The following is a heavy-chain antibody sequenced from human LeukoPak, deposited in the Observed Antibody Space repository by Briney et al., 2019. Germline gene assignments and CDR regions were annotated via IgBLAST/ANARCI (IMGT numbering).Heavy chain of an antibody. CDR2: INGRGDNT. V-gene: IGHV3-23*01. D-gene: IGHD2/OR15-2a*01. J-gene: IGHJ5*02. CDR1: GVIISSYA. CDR3: AKDRVSPGFNWFDP. Sequence: GGSLRLSCATSGVIISSYAMSWVRQAPGKGLEWVSAINGRGDNTYYADLVKGRFTISRDNSKSTVYLQMNSLRTEDTAVYYCAKDRVSPGFNWFDPWGQGTLVTVSS.